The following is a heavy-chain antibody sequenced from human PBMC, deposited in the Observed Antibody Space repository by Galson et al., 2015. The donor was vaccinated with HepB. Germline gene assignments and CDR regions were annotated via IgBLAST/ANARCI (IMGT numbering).Heavy chain of an antibody. J-gene: IGHJ2*01. CDR1: GFTFDDYA. V-gene: IGHV3-9*01. D-gene: IGHD3-22*01. CDR3: AKGGEVVINWYFDL. Sequence: SLRLSCAASGFTFDDYAMHWVRQAPGKGLEWVSGISWNSGSIGYADSVKGRFTISRDNAKNSLYLQMNSLRAEDTALYYCAKGGEVVINWYFDLWGRGTLVTVSS. CDR2: ISWNSGSI.